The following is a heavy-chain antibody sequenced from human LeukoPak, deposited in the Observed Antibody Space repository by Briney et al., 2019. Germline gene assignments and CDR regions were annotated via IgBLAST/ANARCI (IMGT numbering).Heavy chain of an antibody. Sequence: GSLRLSCAVSGITLSNYGMSWVRPASGKGPEWGAGIRYRGSRENYADSVKGRFTISTDHPKNTLYLQMNSLRAEDTAVYFCAKRGVVIRVILVGFHKEAYYFDSWGQGALVTVSS. J-gene: IGHJ4*02. CDR3: AKRGVVIRVILVGFHKEAYYFDS. CDR2: IRYRGSRE. CDR1: GITLSNYG. V-gene: IGHV3-23*01. D-gene: IGHD3-22*01.